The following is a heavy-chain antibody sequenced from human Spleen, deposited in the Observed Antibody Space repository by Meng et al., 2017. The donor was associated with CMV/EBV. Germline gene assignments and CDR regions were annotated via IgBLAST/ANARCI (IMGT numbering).Heavy chain of an antibody. V-gene: IGHV1-8*03. J-gene: IGHJ4*02. CDR1: GYTFTSYD. CDR3: ARGRGFLEWYFDY. Sequence: KASGYTFTSYDINWVRQATGQGLEWRGWMNPNSGNTGYAQKFQGRVTITRNTSISTAYMELSSLRSEDTAVYYCARGRGFLEWYFDYWGQGTLVTVSS. D-gene: IGHD3-3*01. CDR2: MNPNSGNT.